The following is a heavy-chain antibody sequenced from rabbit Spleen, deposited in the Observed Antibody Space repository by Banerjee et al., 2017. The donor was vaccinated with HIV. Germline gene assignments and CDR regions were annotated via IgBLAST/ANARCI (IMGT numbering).Heavy chain of an antibody. D-gene: IGHD8-1*01. CDR1: GFSFTSTYD. J-gene: IGHJ6*01. CDR2: AYAGSSDST. Sequence: QEQLVESGGGLVQPEGSLTLTCTASGFSFTSTYDMCWVRQAPGKGLEWVACAYAGSSDSTYSATWAKGRFTISKTSSTTVTLQMTSLTAADTATYFCARDAGTSFSTYGMDLWGQGTLVTVS. V-gene: IGHV1S45*01. CDR3: ARDAGTSFSTYGMDL.